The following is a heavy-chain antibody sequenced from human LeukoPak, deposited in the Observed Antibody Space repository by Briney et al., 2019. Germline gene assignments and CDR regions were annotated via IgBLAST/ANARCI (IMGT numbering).Heavy chain of an antibody. V-gene: IGHV4-59*01. J-gene: IGHJ4*02. Sequence: KPSETQSLTCTVSGGSISSYYWSWIRQPPGKGLEWIGYIYYSGSTNYNPSLKSRVTISVDTSKNQFSLKLSSVTAADTAVYYCARVAFVMTTVTTLYYFDYWGQGTLVTVSS. D-gene: IGHD4-17*01. CDR3: ARVAFVMTTVTTLYYFDY. CDR2: IYYSGST. CDR1: GGSISSYY.